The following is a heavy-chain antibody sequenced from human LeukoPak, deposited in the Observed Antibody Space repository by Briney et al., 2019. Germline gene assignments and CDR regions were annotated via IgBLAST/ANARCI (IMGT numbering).Heavy chain of an antibody. V-gene: IGHV5-51*01. J-gene: IGHJ1*01. CDR1: GYSFISYW. CDR2: IYPGDSDT. CDR3: ARRSPSAEYLQH. Sequence: GESLKISCKGSGYSFISYWIGWVRQLPGKGLECMGIIYPGDSDTRYSPSFQGQVTISADKSISTAYLQWSSLKASDTAIYYCARRSPSAEYLQHWGQGTLVTVSS.